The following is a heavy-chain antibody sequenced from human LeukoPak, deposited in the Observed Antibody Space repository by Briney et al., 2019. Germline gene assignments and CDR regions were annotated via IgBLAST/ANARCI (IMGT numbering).Heavy chain of an antibody. CDR3: ARQHYYDSSGRGGAFDI. CDR1: GGSISSSSYY. J-gene: IGHJ3*02. V-gene: IGHV4-39*07. CDR2: IYYSGST. D-gene: IGHD3-22*01. Sequence: PSETLSLTCTVSGGSISSSSYYWGWIRQPPGKGLEWIGSIYYSGSTYYNPSLKGRVTISVDTSKNQFSLKLSSVTAADTAVYYCARQHYYDSSGRGGAFDIWGQGQWSPSLQ.